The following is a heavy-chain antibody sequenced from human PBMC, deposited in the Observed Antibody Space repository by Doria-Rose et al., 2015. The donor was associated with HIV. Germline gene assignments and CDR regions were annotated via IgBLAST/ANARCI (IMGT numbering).Heavy chain of an antibody. D-gene: IGHD6-13*01. V-gene: IGHV2-26*01. J-gene: IGHJ4*02. CDR3: ARIKSSRWYHKYYFDF. Sequence: VTLKESGPVLVKPTETLTLTCTVSGVSLSSPGMGVSWIRQPPGKALEWLANIFSADERSYNTSLKSRLTISRCTYRSQMVLTMTDMDPVDTATYYCARIKSSRWYHKYYFDFWDQGTLFIVSA. CDR2: IFSADER. CDR1: GVSLSSPGMG.